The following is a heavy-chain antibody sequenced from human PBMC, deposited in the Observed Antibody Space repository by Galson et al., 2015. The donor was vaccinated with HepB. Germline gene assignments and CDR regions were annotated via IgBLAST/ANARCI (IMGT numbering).Heavy chain of an antibody. CDR2: ISWNRGVI. CDR1: GFTFHDYA. CDR3: AKECDGPRLFLGCFDY. V-gene: IGHV3-9*01. Sequence: SLRLSCAASGFTFHDYAMHWVRQAPGKGLEWVSGISWNRGVIGYADSVKGRFTISRDNAKNSLYLQMNSLRAEDTARYYCAKECDGPRLFLGCFDYWGQGTLVPVSS. D-gene: IGHD4-17*01. J-gene: IGHJ4*02.